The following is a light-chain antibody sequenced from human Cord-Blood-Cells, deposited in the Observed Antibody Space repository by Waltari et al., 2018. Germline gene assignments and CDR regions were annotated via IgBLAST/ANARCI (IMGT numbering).Light chain of an antibody. CDR1: QSVSSN. J-gene: IGKJ3*01. Sequence: IVMTQSPATLSVSPGERATLSCRASQSVSSNLAWYQQKPGQAPRLLIYGASTRATGIPARFSGSGSGTEVTLTISSLQSEDFAVYYCQQYNNWPPFTFGTGTKVDIK. CDR3: QQYNNWPPFT. CDR2: GAS. V-gene: IGKV3-15*01.